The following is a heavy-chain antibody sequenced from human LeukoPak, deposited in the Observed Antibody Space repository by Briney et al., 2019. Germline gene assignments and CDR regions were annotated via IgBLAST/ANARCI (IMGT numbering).Heavy chain of an antibody. Sequence: SETLSLTCTVSGGSISSYYWSWIRQPPGKGLGWIGYIYYSGSTNYNPSLKSRVTISVDTSKNQFSLKLSSVTAADTAMYYCAREAAPGTAARRGAFDPWGQGALVTVSS. D-gene: IGHD6-6*01. V-gene: IGHV4-59*01. CDR3: AREAAPGTAARRGAFDP. CDR2: IYYSGST. J-gene: IGHJ5*02. CDR1: GGSISSYY.